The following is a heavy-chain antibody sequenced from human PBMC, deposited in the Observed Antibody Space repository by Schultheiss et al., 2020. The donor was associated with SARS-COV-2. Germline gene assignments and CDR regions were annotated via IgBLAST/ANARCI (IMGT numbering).Heavy chain of an antibody. CDR1: GYTFTGYY. D-gene: IGHD3-3*01. CDR2: INPNSGGT. V-gene: IGHV1-2*02. Sequence: ASVKVSCKASGYTFTGYYMHWVRQAPGQGLEWMGWINPNSGGTNYAQKFQGRVTMTRDTSISTAYMELSRLRSDDTAVYYCARGRNITIFGVAKGAFDIWGQGTMVTVSS. J-gene: IGHJ3*02. CDR3: ARGRNITIFGVAKGAFDI.